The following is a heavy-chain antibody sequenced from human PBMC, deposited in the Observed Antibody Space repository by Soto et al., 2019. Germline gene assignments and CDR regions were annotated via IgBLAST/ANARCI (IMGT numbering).Heavy chain of an antibody. CDR2: IDPTDSFT. Sequence: GESLKISCDGSGYAFSNYWINWVRQVSGKGLEWMGRIDPTDSFTNYSPSFQGRVTFSVDKSTSTAYVQWSSLKASDTAMYYCGRQGGDGYNIDCWGQGTLVTVSS. D-gene: IGHD2-21*01. J-gene: IGHJ4*02. CDR3: GRQGGDGYNIDC. CDR1: GYAFSNYW. V-gene: IGHV5-10-1*01.